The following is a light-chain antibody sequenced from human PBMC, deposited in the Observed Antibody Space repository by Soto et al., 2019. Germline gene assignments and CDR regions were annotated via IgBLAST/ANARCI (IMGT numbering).Light chain of an antibody. CDR2: AVT. Sequence: QSALTQPASVSGSPGQLITISCIGSSSDIGEYNYVSWYQQHPNKAPKLMIFAVTNRPSGIPRRFSGSKSGNSASLTISGLQPEDEADYYCASYTSTSTLVFGGGTKLTVL. CDR3: ASYTSTSTLV. J-gene: IGLJ2*01. V-gene: IGLV2-14*01. CDR1: SSDIGEYNY.